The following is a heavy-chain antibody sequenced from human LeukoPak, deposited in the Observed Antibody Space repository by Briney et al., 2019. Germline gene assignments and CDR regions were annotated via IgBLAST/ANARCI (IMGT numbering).Heavy chain of an antibody. D-gene: IGHD6-13*01. V-gene: IGHV1-2*02. CDR1: GYTFTGYY. J-gene: IGHJ4*02. CDR3: ARLNRQLVR. Sequence: ASVKVSCKASGYTFTGYYMHWVRQAPGQGLEWMGWINPNSGSTNYAQKFQGRVTMTRDTSISTAYMELSRLRSDDTAVYYCARLNRQLVRWGQGTLVTVSS. CDR2: INPNSGST.